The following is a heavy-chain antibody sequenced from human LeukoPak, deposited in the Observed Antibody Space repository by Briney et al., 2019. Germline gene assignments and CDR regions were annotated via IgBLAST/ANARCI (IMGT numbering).Heavy chain of an antibody. V-gene: IGHV1-69*13. Sequence: SVKVSCKASGFTFTSYDINWVRQAPGQGLEWMGGIIPIFGTANYAQKFQGRVTITADESTSTAYMELSSLRSEDTAVYYCARGCSSTSCYLYYYYGMDVWGQGTTVTVSS. CDR1: GFTFTSYD. CDR2: IIPIFGTA. D-gene: IGHD2-2*01. CDR3: ARGCSSTSCYLYYYYGMDV. J-gene: IGHJ6*02.